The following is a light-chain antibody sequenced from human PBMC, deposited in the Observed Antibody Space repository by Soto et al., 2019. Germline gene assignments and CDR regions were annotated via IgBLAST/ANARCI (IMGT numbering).Light chain of an antibody. CDR1: QSISSW. V-gene: IGKV1-5*01. J-gene: IGKJ1*01. CDR3: QQYNSYWT. CDR2: DAS. Sequence: DKQMTQSPSTLSASVGDRVTIPCRASQSISSWLAWYQQKPGKAPKLLIYDASSLESGVPSRFSGSGSGTEFTLTISSLQPDDFATYYCQQYNSYWTFGQGTKVDI.